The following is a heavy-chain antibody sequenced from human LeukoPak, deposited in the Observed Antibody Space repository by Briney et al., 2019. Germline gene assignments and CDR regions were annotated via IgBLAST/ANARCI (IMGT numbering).Heavy chain of an antibody. V-gene: IGHV7-4-1*02. CDR2: INTNTGNP. CDR1: GYIFTTYT. CDR3: ARDRDFLSGNYRRDFDY. Sequence: ASVKVSCTASGYIFTTYTINWVRQAPGQGLEWMGWINTNTGNPTYAQGFAGRFVFSLDTSVTTAYLQINSLKAEDTAVYYCARDRDFLSGNYRRDFDYWGQGTLVTVSP. J-gene: IGHJ4*02. D-gene: IGHD3-3*01.